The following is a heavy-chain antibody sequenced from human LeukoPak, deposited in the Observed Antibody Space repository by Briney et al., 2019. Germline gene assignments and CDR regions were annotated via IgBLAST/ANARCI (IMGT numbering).Heavy chain of an antibody. J-gene: IGHJ4*02. Sequence: VASVKVSCKASGYTFTSYGISWVRQAPGQGLEWMGWISAYNGNTIYAQKLQGRVTMTTDTSTSTAYMELRSLRSDDTAVYYCARGPYYDFWSGYYYYFDYWGQGTLVTVSS. D-gene: IGHD3-3*01. CDR3: ARGPYYDFWSGYYYYFDY. V-gene: IGHV1-18*01. CDR1: GYTFTSYG. CDR2: ISAYNGNT.